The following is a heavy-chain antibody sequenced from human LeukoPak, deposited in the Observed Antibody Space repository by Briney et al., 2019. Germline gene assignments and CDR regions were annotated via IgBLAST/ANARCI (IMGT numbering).Heavy chain of an antibody. V-gene: IGHV3-23*01. D-gene: IGHD6-19*01. Sequence: GGSLRLSCAASGFTFTSYAMSWVRQAPGKGLEWVSAINGGGGTSFYADSVKGRFTISRDNSENTLYLQMSSLRAEDTAIYYCAKVRDSSGWGTLFGYWGQGALVTVSS. CDR3: AKVRDSSGWGTLFGY. CDR2: INGGGGTS. CDR1: GFTFTSYA. J-gene: IGHJ4*02.